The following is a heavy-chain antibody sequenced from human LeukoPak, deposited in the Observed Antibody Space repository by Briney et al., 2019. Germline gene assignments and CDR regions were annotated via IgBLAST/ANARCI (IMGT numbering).Heavy chain of an antibody. V-gene: IGHV4-38-2*01. Sequence: SETLSLTCAVSGYSISSGYYCGWIRQPPGKGLEWIGSIYHSGSTYYSPSLKSRVTISVDTSKNQFYLKLSSVTAADTAVYYCARRSVVVVPADISSAFDIWGQGTMVTVSS. J-gene: IGHJ3*02. CDR1: GYSISSGYY. CDR3: ARRSVVVVPADISSAFDI. D-gene: IGHD2-2*01. CDR2: IYHSGST.